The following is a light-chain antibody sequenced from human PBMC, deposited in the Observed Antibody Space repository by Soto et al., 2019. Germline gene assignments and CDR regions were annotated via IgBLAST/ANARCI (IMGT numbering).Light chain of an antibody. CDR1: QSISNY. CDR3: QQSLTTPYT. J-gene: IGKJ2*01. V-gene: IGKV1-39*01. CDR2: TAS. Sequence: DIQMTQSPSSLSASVGDRVTITCRASQSISNYLNWYQQKEKAPKLLIYTASSLQSGVPSRFSGSGSGTDFTLTISSLHPEDFATYYCQQSLTTPYTFGQGTKLEIK.